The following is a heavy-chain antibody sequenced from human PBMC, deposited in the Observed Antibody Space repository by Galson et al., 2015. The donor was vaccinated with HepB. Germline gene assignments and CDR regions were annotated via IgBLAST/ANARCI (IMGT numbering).Heavy chain of an antibody. CDR3: ARSGYSGYASDYYYYGMDV. Sequence: SVKVSCKASGGTFSSYAINWVRQAPGQGLEWMGGIIPMFGTANHAQQFQGRVTTTADESTSAAYMELSSLRSEDTAVYYCARSGYSGYASDYYYYGMDVWGQGTTVTVSS. CDR2: IIPMFGTA. J-gene: IGHJ6*02. D-gene: IGHD5-12*01. CDR1: GGTFSSYA. V-gene: IGHV1-69*13.